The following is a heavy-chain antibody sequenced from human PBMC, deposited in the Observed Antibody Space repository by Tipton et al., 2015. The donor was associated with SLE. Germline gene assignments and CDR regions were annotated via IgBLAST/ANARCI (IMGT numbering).Heavy chain of an antibody. CDR1: GFTFSSYE. J-gene: IGHJ1*01. CDR3: ASPNLLYCSSTSCRAEYFQH. V-gene: IGHV3-48*03. D-gene: IGHD2-2*01. Sequence: GSLRLSCAASGFTFSSYEMNWVRQAPGKGLEWVSYISSSGSTIYYADSVKGRFTISRDNAKNSLYLQMNSLRAEDTAVYYCASPNLLYCSSTSCRAEYFQHWGQGTLVTVSS. CDR2: ISSSGSTI.